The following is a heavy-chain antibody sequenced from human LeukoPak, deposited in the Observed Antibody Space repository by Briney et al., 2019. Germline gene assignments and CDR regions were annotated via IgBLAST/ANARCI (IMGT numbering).Heavy chain of an antibody. Sequence: GASVKVSCKASGGTFSSYAISWVRQAPGQGLEWMGGIIPIFGTANYAQKFQGRVTITTDESTSTAYMELSSLRSEDTAVYYCARENGETLVPAAIRGRGACSNWFDPWGQGTLVTVSS. CDR3: ARENGETLVPAAIRGRGACSNWFDP. V-gene: IGHV1-69*05. CDR1: GGTFSSYA. D-gene: IGHD2-2*02. J-gene: IGHJ5*02. CDR2: IIPIFGTA.